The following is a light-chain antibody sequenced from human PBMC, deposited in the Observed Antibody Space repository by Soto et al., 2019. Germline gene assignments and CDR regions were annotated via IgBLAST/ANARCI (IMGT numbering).Light chain of an antibody. CDR3: QQYNSYSRT. V-gene: IGKV1-5*03. CDR2: KAS. J-gene: IGKJ1*01. CDR1: QTISSW. Sequence: DIHMTQSPCTLSPSXGHILTITCXASQTISSWLAWYQQKPGKAPKLLIYKASTLKSGVPSRFSGSGSGTEFTLTISSLQPDDFATYYCQQYNSYSRTFGQGTKVDIK.